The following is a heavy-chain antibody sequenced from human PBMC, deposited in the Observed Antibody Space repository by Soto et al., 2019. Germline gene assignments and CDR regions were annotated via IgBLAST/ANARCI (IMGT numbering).Heavy chain of an antibody. Sequence: ASVKVSCKASGYAFTSYDINWVRRATGQGLEWMGWMNPNSGNTGYAQKFQGRVTMTRNTSISTAYMELSSLRSEDTAVYYCARGTYYDFWSGYSPPAYGMDVWGQGTTVTVPS. CDR2: MNPNSGNT. CDR3: ARGTYYDFWSGYSPPAYGMDV. V-gene: IGHV1-8*01. CDR1: GYAFTSYD. J-gene: IGHJ6*02. D-gene: IGHD3-3*01.